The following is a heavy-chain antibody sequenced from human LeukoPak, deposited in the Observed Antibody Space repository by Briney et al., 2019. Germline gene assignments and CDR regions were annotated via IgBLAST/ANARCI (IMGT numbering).Heavy chain of an antibody. CDR2: ISSSSSTI. Sequence: AGSLSPTCAASGFTFSSYSMNWVRQAPGKGLEWVSYISSSSSTIYYADSVKGRFTISRDNAKNSLYLQMNSLRDEDTAVYYCARGNYYDSCGYKTGRGQGTLLTVSS. CDR1: GFTFSSYS. CDR3: ARGNYYDSCGYKTG. J-gene: IGHJ4*02. V-gene: IGHV3-48*02. D-gene: IGHD3-22*01.